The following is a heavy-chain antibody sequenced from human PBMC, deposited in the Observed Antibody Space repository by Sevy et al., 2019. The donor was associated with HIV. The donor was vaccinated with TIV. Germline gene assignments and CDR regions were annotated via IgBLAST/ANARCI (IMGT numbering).Heavy chain of an antibody. CDR2: INPDSGGP. D-gene: IGHD5-12*01. CDR1: GYTFTGYY. CDR3: ARTGRDGYNPHYYYYYYMDV. Sequence: ASVKVSCKASGYTFTGYYMHWVRQAPGQGLQWMGWINPDSGGPNYAPKFQGRVTLTRDTSISTAYMELSRLKSDDTAVYYCARTGRDGYNPHYYYYYYMDVWGKGTTVTVSS. V-gene: IGHV1-2*02. J-gene: IGHJ6*03.